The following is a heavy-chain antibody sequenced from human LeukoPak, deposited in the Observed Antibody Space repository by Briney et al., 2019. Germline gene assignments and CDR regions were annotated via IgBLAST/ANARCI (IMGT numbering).Heavy chain of an antibody. V-gene: IGHV4-59*01. CDR3: ARSNYYASGSHDS. CDR2: IYYSGST. CDR1: GGSISSYY. D-gene: IGHD3-10*01. J-gene: IGHJ5*01. Sequence: SETLSLTCTVSGGSISSYYWNWIRQPPGKGLEWIGYIYYSGSTNYNPSLKSRVTISVDTSKNQSSLKLSSVTAADTAVYYCARSNYYASGSHDSWGQGTLVTVAS.